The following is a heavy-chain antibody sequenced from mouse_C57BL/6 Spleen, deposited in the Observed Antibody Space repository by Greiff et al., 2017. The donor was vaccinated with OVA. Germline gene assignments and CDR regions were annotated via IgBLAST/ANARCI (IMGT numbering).Heavy chain of an antibody. Sequence: QVQLKQSGPELVKPGASVKISCKASGYAFSSSWMNWVKQRPGKGLEWIGRIYPGDGDTNYNGKFKGKATLTADKSSSTAYMQLSSLTSEDSAVYFCAPITTVAPYAMDYWGQGTSVTVSS. CDR3: APITTVAPYAMDY. V-gene: IGHV1-82*01. J-gene: IGHJ4*01. CDR1: GYAFSSSW. D-gene: IGHD1-1*01. CDR2: IYPGDGDT.